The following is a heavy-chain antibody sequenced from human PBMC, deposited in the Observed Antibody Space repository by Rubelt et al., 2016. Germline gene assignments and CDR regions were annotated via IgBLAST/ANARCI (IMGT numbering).Heavy chain of an antibody. CDR3: ARRGAIFGVVIYFDY. Sequence: QLQLQESGPGLVKPSETLSLTCTVSGGSISSSSYYWGWIRQPPGKGLEWIGSIYYGGSTYYNPSLKSRVTISVDPSKNQFSLKLSSVTAADTAVYYCARRGAIFGVVIYFDYWGQGTLVTVSS. V-gene: IGHV4-39*01. CDR1: GGSISSSSYY. D-gene: IGHD3-3*01. J-gene: IGHJ4*02. CDR2: IYYGGST.